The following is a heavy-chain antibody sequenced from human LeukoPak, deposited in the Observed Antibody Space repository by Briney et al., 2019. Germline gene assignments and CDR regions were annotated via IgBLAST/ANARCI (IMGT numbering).Heavy chain of an antibody. J-gene: IGHJ6*02. Sequence: SETLSLTCTVSGGSISSGGYYWSWIRQHPGKGLEWIGYIYYSGSTYYNPSLKSRVTMSVDTSKNQFSLKLSSVTAADTAVYYCARDGLGYCSSTSCYSNYYYGMDVWGQGTTVTVSS. CDR3: ARDGLGYCSSTSCYSNYYYGMDV. V-gene: IGHV4-31*03. CDR1: GGSISSGGYY. CDR2: IYYSGST. D-gene: IGHD2-2*02.